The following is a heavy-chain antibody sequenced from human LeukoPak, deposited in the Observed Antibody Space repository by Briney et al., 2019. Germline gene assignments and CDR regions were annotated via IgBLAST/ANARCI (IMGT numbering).Heavy chain of an antibody. J-gene: IGHJ4*02. CDR2: IGGNTGII. CDR3: VRDHLFAFDY. V-gene: IGHV3-48*01. Sequence: GGSLRLSCEASGSTFNIFSMNWVRQAPGKGLEWLSYIGGNTGIIWYADSVKGRFTISRDNAKNSLYLQMNSLGVEDTAVYFCVRDHLFAFDYWGRGALVTVSS. CDR1: GSTFNIFS.